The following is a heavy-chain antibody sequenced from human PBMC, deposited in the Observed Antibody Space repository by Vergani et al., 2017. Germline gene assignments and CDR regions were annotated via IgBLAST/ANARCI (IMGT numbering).Heavy chain of an antibody. CDR2: IYHSGST. V-gene: IGHV4-38-2*01. Sequence: QVQLQESGPGLVKPSETLSLTCAVSGYSISSGYYWGWIRQPPGKGLEWIGSIYHSGSTYYNPSLKSRVTISVDTSKNQLSLKLSSVTAADTAVYYCARPSSYNWFGEPPSWYFDLWGRGTLVTVSS. D-gene: IGHD3-10*01. CDR1: GYSISSGYY. J-gene: IGHJ2*01. CDR3: ARPSSYNWFGEPPSWYFDL.